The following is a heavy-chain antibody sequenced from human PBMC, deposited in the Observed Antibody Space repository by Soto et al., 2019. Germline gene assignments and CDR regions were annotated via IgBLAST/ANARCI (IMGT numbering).Heavy chain of an antibody. CDR3: ARDRSGTGWFDP. V-gene: IGHV1-18*01. CDR1: GYTFTIYG. J-gene: IGHJ5*02. CDR2: ISAYNGNT. D-gene: IGHD1-7*01. Sequence: ASVKVSCKASGYTFTIYGISWVRQAPGQGLEWMGWISAYNGNTNYAQKLQGRVTMTTDTSTSTAYMELRSLRSDDTAVYYCARDRSGTGWFDPWGQGTLVTVSS.